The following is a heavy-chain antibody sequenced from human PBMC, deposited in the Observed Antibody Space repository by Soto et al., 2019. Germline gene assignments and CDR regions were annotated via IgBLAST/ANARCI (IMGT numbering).Heavy chain of an antibody. CDR2: VSPYDGYT. Sequence: QFQLVQSGAEVKKPGASVKVSCKASGYTFSSYGINWVRQAPGQGLEWLGWVSPYDGYTNYGQILQGRVSMTTDTSTMTAYMEVRSLRSDDTAVYYCARGGYYDSSGSRNYFYYGMNVWGQGTTVNVYS. J-gene: IGHJ6*02. V-gene: IGHV1-18*01. CDR3: ARGGYYDSSGSRNYFYYGMNV. CDR1: GYTFSSYG. D-gene: IGHD3-22*01.